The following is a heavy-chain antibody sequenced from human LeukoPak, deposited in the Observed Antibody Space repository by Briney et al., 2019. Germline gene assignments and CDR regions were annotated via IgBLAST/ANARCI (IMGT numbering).Heavy chain of an antibody. J-gene: IGHJ4*02. V-gene: IGHV3-7*01. CDR3: ARLDSLGYCSGGSCYAFDY. Sequence: GGSLRLSCAASGFTFSSYWMSWVRQAPGKGLEWVANIKQDGSEKCYVDSVKGRFTISRDNAKNSLYLQMNSLRAEDTAVYYCARLDSLGYCSGGSCYAFDYWGQGTLVTVSS. CDR1: GFTFSSYW. D-gene: IGHD2-15*01. CDR2: IKQDGSEK.